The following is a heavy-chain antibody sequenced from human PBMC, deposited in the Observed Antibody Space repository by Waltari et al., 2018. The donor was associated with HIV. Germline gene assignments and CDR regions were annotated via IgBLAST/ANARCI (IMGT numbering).Heavy chain of an antibody. CDR3: ARHSGIDCSSTSCFKRPFDY. Sequence: QLQLQQSGPGLVKPSETLSLTCTVSGGSIRRSRYYWGFLRQPPGKGLEWLGSIHYSGNTFYNSSLKSRVAISIDTSKNQFSLTLSSVTAADTAVYFCARHSGIDCSSTSCFKRPFDYWGQGSLVTVSS. CDR2: IHYSGNT. V-gene: IGHV4-39*01. CDR1: GGSIRRSRYY. D-gene: IGHD2-2*01. J-gene: IGHJ4*02.